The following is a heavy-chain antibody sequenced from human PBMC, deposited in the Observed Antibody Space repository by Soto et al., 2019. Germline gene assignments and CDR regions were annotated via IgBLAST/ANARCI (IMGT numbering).Heavy chain of an antibody. V-gene: IGHV4-59*08. J-gene: IGHJ4*02. CDR3: ATFPGYSSGPLAF. Sequence: SETLSLTCTVSGGSISSYYWSWIRQPPGKGLEWIGYVLFSGSTDYNPSLKSRVTISVDTSKKQFSLKLSSVTASDPAVYYCATFPGYSSGPLAFWGPGTLVTVSS. CDR2: VLFSGST. CDR1: GGSISSYY. D-gene: IGHD6-19*01.